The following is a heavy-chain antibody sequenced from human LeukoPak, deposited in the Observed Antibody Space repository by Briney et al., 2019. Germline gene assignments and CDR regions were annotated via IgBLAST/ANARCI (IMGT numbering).Heavy chain of an antibody. J-gene: IGHJ6*04. D-gene: IGHD3-10*02. CDR2: ISSGSTYI. CDR3: AELGITMIGGV. CDR1: GFTFSRYS. V-gene: IGHV3-21*01. Sequence: GGSLRLSCAASGFTFSRYSMNWVRQAPGKGLEWVSSISSGSTYIYYADSMKGRFTISRDNAKNSLYLQMNSPRAEDTAVYYCAELGITMIGGVWGKGTTVTISS.